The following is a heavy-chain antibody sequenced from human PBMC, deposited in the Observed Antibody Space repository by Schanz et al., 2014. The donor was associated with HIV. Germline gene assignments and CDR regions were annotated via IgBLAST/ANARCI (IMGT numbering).Heavy chain of an antibody. CDR1: GFTFSSYA. CDR3: AISRPSGYGGSWYFDL. Sequence: EVQLLESGGCLVQPWGSLRLSCAASGFTFSSYAMSWVRQAPGKGLEWVSAISGSSITYSADSVKGRFTISRDNSKNPLYLQMNSLRAEDTAVYYCAISRPSGYGGSWYFDLWGRGTLVAVSS. CDR2: ISGSSIT. J-gene: IGHJ2*01. V-gene: IGHV3-23*01. D-gene: IGHD2-15*01.